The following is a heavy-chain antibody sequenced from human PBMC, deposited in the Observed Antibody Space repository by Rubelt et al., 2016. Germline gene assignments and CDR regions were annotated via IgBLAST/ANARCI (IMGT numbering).Heavy chain of an antibody. D-gene: IGHD3-3*01. J-gene: IGHJ5*02. CDR1: GYTFTSYY. CDR2: INPSGGST. V-gene: IGHV1-46*01. CDR3: ARSPRYDFEDNWFDP. Sequence: QVQLVQSGAEVKKPGASVKVSCKASGYTFTSYYMHWVRQAPGQGLEWMGIINPSGGSTSYAQKFTGRVTMTRDTSTSTVYVELSSLRSEDTAVYYCARSPRYDFEDNWFDPWGQGTLVTVSS.